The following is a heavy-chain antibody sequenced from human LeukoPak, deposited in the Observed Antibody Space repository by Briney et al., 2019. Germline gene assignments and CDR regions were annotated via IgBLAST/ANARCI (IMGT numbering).Heavy chain of an antibody. V-gene: IGHV3-48*03. CDR1: GFTFSSYE. CDR3: ARDKGGMVPFDY. D-gene: IGHD3-10*01. J-gene: IGHJ4*02. Sequence: PGGSLRLSCAASGFTFSSYEMNWVRQAPGKGLEWVSYISSSGSTIYYADSVKGRFTIARDDAKNSLYLQMNSLRAEDTAVYFCARDKGGMVPFDYWGQGTLVTVSS. CDR2: ISSSGSTI.